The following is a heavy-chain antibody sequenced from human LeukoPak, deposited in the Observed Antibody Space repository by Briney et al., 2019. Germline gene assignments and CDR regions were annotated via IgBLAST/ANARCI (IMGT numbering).Heavy chain of an antibody. V-gene: IGHV3-23*01. CDR3: AKVGVDYYDSSGYEWYFDY. CDR1: GFTFSSYG. D-gene: IGHD3-22*01. J-gene: IGHJ4*02. CDR2: ISGSGGST. Sequence: GGSLRLSCAASGFTFSSYGMSWVRQAPGKGLEWVSAISGSGGSTYYADSVKGRFTISRDNSKNTLYLQMNSLRAEDTAVYYCAKVGVDYYDSSGYEWYFDYWGQGTLVTVSS.